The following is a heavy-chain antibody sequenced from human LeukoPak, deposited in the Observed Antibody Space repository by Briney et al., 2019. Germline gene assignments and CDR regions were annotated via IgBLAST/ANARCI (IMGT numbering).Heavy chain of an antibody. D-gene: IGHD6-13*01. CDR2: ISYDGSNK. CDR3: ARDPVRAAAAGYYYYLDV. V-gene: IGHV3-30*01. Sequence: GGPLRLYCAASGFTFSSYAMHWVRQAPGKGLEWVAVISYDGSNKYYADSVKGRFTISRDNSKNTLYLQMNRRRAEDTAVYYCARDPVRAAAAGYYYYLDVWGKGTTVTVAS. CDR1: GFTFSSYA. J-gene: IGHJ6*03.